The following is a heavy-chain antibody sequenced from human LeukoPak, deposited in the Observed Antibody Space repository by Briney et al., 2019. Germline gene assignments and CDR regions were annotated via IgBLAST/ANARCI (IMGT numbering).Heavy chain of an antibody. D-gene: IGHD1-26*01. CDR2: IYSGGDT. CDR3: ARDCSGSHVQLCGMDV. V-gene: IGHV3-53*01. Sequence: PGGSLRLSCAASGFTFTNFEMNWVRQAPGKGLEWVSVIYSGGDTYYADSVKGRFTISRDNSKNTLYLQMKSLRAEDTAVYYCARDCSGSHVQLCGMDVWGQGTTVTVSS. CDR1: GFTFTNFE. J-gene: IGHJ6*02.